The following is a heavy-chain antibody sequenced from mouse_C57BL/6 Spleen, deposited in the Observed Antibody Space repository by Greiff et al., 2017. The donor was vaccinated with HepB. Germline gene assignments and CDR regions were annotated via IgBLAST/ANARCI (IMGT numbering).Heavy chain of an antibody. J-gene: IGHJ4*01. Sequence: QVQLQQSGAELVKPGASVKMSCKASGYTFTSYWITWVKQRPGQGLEWIGDIYPGSGSTNYNEKFKSKATLTVDTSSSTAYMQLSSLTSEDSAVYYCARGVANWDKGYAMDYWGQGTSVTVSS. CDR2: IYPGSGST. V-gene: IGHV1-55*01. CDR1: GYTFTSYW. CDR3: ARGVANWDKGYAMDY. D-gene: IGHD4-1*01.